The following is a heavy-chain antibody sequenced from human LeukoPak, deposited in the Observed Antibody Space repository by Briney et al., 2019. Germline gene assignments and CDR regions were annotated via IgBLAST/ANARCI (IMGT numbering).Heavy chain of an antibody. J-gene: IGHJ4*02. D-gene: IGHD4-17*01. CDR1: GFTFSSYA. CDR2: ISGSGGST. CDR3: AKAHWGNDYGDYDDRYYFDY. Sequence: QPGGSLRLSCAASGFTFSSYAMSWVRQAPGKGLEWVSAISGSGGSTYYADSVKGRFTISRDNSKNTLYLQMNSLRAEDTAVYYCAKAHWGNDYGDYDDRYYFDYWGQGTLVTVSS. V-gene: IGHV3-23*01.